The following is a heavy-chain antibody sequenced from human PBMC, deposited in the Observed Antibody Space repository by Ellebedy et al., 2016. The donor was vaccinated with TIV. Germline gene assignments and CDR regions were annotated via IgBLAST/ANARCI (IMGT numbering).Heavy chain of an antibody. CDR1: GYTLTDLS. CDR3: ATRSLRITMVRGDPYYYYGMDV. CDR2: FDPEDGET. V-gene: IGHV1-24*01. D-gene: IGHD3-10*01. Sequence: ASVKVSCKVSGYTLTDLSMHWVRQAPGKGPEWMGGFDPEDGETIYAQKFQGRVTMTEDTSTDTAYMELSSLRSEDTAVYYCATRSLRITMVRGDPYYYYGMDVWGQGTTVTVSS. J-gene: IGHJ6*02.